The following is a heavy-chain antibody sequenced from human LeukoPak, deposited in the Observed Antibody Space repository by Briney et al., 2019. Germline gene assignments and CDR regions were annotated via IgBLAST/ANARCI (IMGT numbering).Heavy chain of an antibody. D-gene: IGHD3-10*01. CDR3: SRGGVVRGVIMAY. V-gene: IGHV1-69*13. J-gene: IGHJ4*02. CDR2: IIPIIGTA. CDR1: GGTFSSYA. Sequence: ASVKVSCKASGGTFSSYAISWVGQAPGPGLEWMGGIIPIIGTANYAQTFQGRVTITADESNATDSLELSRLSPRATDVDYYSRGGVVRGVIMAYWGQGTLVTVSS.